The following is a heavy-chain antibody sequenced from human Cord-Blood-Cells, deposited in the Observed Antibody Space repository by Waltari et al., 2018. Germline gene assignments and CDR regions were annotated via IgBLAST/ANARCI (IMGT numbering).Heavy chain of an antibody. V-gene: IGHV1-2*02. CDR1: GYTFTGYY. Sequence: QVQLVQSGAEGKKPGPSVKVSCKASGYTFTGYYMHWVRQAPGQGPEWMEWINPNSGGPNYAQKFQGRVTLTRDTSISTAYMELSRLRSDDTAVYYCARVRRGIGDYFDYWGQGTLVTVSS. CDR3: ARVRRGIGDYFDY. J-gene: IGHJ4*02. D-gene: IGHD3-16*01. CDR2: INPNSGGP.